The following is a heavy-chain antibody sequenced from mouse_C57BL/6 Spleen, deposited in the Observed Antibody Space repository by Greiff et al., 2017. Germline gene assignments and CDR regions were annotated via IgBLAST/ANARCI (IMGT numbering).Heavy chain of an antibody. CDR3: ARRRGDYDYGWYFEV. D-gene: IGHD2-4*01. Sequence: VQLQQPGAELVKPGASVKLSCKASGYTFTSYWMQWVKQRPGQGLEWIGEIDPSDSYTNYNQKFKGKATLTVDTSSSTAYMQLSSRTSEDSAVYYCARRRGDYDYGWYFEVWGTGTTVTVSS. J-gene: IGHJ1*03. CDR1: GYTFTSYW. CDR2: IDPSDSYT. V-gene: IGHV1-50*01.